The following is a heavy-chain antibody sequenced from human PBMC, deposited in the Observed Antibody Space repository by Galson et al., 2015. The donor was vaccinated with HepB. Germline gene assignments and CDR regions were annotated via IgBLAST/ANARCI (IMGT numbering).Heavy chain of an antibody. J-gene: IGHJ6*02. CDR1: GDSVSSNSAA. CDR2: TYYRSKWYS. Sequence: CAISGDSVSSNSAAWNWIRRSPSRGLEWLGRTYYRSKWYSDYAVSVRSRVTINPDTSKNQFSLQLKSVTPEDTAVYYCGRVAGTIYYYGMDVWGPGATVSVSS. V-gene: IGHV6-1*01. CDR3: GRVAGTIYYYGMDV. D-gene: IGHD6-19*01.